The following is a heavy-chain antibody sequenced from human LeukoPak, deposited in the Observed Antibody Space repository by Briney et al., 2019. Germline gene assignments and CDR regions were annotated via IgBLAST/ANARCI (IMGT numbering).Heavy chain of an antibody. CDR2: MNPNSGNT. CDR1: GYTFTSYD. CDR3: ARGLLRTKWLLCY. Sequence: GASVKVSCKASGYTFTSYDINWVRQATGQGLEWMGWMNPNSGNTGYAQKFQGRVTITRNTSISTAYKELSSLRSEDTAVYYCARGLLRTKWLLCYWGQGTLVTVSS. V-gene: IGHV1-8*03. J-gene: IGHJ4*02. D-gene: IGHD3-22*01.